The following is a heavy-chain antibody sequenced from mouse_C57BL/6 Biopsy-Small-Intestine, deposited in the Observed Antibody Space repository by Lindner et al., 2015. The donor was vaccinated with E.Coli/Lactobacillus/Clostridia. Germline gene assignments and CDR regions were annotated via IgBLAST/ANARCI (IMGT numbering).Heavy chain of an antibody. D-gene: IGHD1-1*01. CDR3: ASNYYGSSWFAY. CDR2: INPSSGYT. Sequence: LQESGAELARPGASVKMSCKASGYTFTSYTMHWVKQRPGQGLEWIGYINPSSGYTKYNQKFKDKATLTADKSSSTAYMQLSSLTSEDSAVYYCASNYYGSSWFAYWGQGTLVTVSA. J-gene: IGHJ3*01. CDR1: GYTFTSYT. V-gene: IGHV1-4*01.